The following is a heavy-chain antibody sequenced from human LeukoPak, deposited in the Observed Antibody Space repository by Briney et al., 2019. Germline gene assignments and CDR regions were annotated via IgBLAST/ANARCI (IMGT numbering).Heavy chain of an antibody. V-gene: IGHV3-74*01. CDR2: IASDGSST. CDR1: GLTFSEYN. Sequence: GGSLRLSCTASGLTFSEYNMNWVRQTPGKGLVWVSRIASDGSSTTYADSVKGRFSISRDNAKNTLYLQMNSLRVEDTAVYYCARGRPHGNDYWGQGTLVTVSS. D-gene: IGHD4-23*01. CDR3: ARGRPHGNDY. J-gene: IGHJ4*02.